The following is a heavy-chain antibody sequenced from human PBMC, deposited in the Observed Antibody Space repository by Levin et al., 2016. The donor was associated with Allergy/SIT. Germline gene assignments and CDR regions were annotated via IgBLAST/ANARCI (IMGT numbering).Heavy chain of an antibody. CDR1: GGTFSSYA. CDR3: ASGPYSSSWETYYYDSSGYADY. J-gene: IGHJ4*02. Sequence: SVKVSCKASGGTFSSYAISWVRQAPGQGLEWMGGIIPIFGTANYAQKFQGRVTITADESTSTAYMELSSLRSEDTAVYYCASGPYSSSWETYYYDSSGYADYWGQGTLVTVSS. D-gene: IGHD3-22*01. V-gene: IGHV1-69*13. CDR2: IIPIFGTA.